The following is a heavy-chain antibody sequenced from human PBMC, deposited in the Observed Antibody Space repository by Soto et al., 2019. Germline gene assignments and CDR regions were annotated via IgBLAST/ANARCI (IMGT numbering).Heavy chain of an antibody. Sequence: PGGSLRLSCAASGFTFSSYSMNWVRQAPGKGLEWVSYISSSSSTIYYADSVKGRFTISRDNAKNSLYLQMNSLRDEDTAVYYCARSGCSSTSCLEDYWGQGTLVTVSS. CDR2: ISSSSSTI. CDR3: ARSGCSSTSCLEDY. J-gene: IGHJ4*02. CDR1: GFTFSSYS. V-gene: IGHV3-48*02. D-gene: IGHD2-2*01.